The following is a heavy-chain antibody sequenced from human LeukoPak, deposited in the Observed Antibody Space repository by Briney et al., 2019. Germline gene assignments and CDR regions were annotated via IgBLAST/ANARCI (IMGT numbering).Heavy chain of an antibody. Sequence: GALVKVSCKISGYSLTELAIHWVRQAPGKGLEWMGGSDPEDVKTSFAEKFQGRVTFTEDTSTDTAFMELSRLRSDDTAVYYCATFQAYANSGHLRPYFDYWGQGTLVTVSS. J-gene: IGHJ4*02. D-gene: IGHD3-22*01. CDR3: ATFQAYANSGHLRPYFDY. CDR1: GYSLTELA. V-gene: IGHV1-24*01. CDR2: SDPEDVKT.